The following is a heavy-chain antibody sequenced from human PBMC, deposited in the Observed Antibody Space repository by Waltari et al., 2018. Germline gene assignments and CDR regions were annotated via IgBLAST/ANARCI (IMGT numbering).Heavy chain of an antibody. CDR2: INPNSGGT. CDR1: GYTFTGYY. CDR3: ARVRVLGSSSGWFDP. J-gene: IGHJ5*02. Sequence: QVQLVQSGAEVKKPGASVKVSCKASGYTFTGYYMHWVRPAPGQGLEWMGRINPNSGGTNYAQKFQGRVTMTRDTSISTAYMELSRLRSDDTAVYYCARVRVLGSSSGWFDPWGQGTLVTVSS. V-gene: IGHV1-2*06. D-gene: IGHD6-6*01.